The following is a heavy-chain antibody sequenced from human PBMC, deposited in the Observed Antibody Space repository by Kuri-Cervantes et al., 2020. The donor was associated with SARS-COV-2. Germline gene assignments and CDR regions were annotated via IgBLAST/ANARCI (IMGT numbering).Heavy chain of an antibody. J-gene: IGHJ5*02. CDR2: IVGPSNSYI. D-gene: IGHD2-2*02. Sequence: LSLTCAASGFTFSSYWMSWVRQAPGKGLEWVSSIVGPSNSYIYYADSVKGRFTISRDNSKNTLYLQMNSLRAEDTAVYYCAKDLTFVVAAPAVIRATKALPITWGQGTLVTVSS. CDR1: GFTFSSYW. V-gene: IGHV3-21*04. CDR3: AKDLTFVVAAPAVIRATKALPIT.